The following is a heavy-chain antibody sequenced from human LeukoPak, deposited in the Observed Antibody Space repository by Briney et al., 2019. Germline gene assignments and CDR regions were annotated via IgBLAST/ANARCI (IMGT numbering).Heavy chain of an antibody. CDR3: ARYYYDSSGYYYDAFDI. Sequence: SETLSLTCTVSGGSISSYYWSWIRQPPGKGLEWIGYIYYSGSTNYNPSLKSRVTISVDTSKNQFTLKLSSVTAADTAVYYCARYYYDSSGYYYDAFDIWGQGTMVTVSS. CDR1: GGSISSYY. J-gene: IGHJ3*02. CDR2: IYYSGST. D-gene: IGHD3-22*01. V-gene: IGHV4-59*12.